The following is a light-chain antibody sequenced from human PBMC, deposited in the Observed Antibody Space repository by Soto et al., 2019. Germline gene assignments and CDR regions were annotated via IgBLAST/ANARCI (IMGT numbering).Light chain of an antibody. CDR3: QQYHNWPLT. CDR2: GAS. CDR1: QSVSSN. J-gene: IGKJ4*01. Sequence: EIVMTQSPATLSVSPGEGATLSCRASQSVSSNLAWYQQKPGQAPRLLISGASARVTGISARFSGSGSGTDFTLTVSSLQSEDFAIYYCQQYHNWPLTFGGGTTVEIK. V-gene: IGKV3-15*01.